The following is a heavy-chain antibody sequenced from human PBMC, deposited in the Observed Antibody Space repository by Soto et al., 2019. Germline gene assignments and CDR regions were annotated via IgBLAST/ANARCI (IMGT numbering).Heavy chain of an antibody. CDR1: GFTFGSYW. Sequence: EVQLVESGGGLVQPGGSLRVSCAASGFTFGSYWMNWVRQAPGKGLVWVSRIDSDGSSTTYADSVKGRFTTSRDNAKNTLYRRMSSLRVEDTAVYYCARGRPYGMDVWGQGTTVTVSS. V-gene: IGHV3-74*01. CDR2: IDSDGSST. CDR3: ARGRPYGMDV. J-gene: IGHJ6*02.